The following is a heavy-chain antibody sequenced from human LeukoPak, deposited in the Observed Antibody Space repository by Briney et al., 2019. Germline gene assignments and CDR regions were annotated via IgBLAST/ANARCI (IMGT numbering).Heavy chain of an antibody. J-gene: IGHJ4*02. CDR2: IDWDDDK. D-gene: IGHD3-10*01. CDR1: GFSLSTSGMC. V-gene: IGHV2-70*11. CDR3: ARHYYGSGSFDY. Sequence: GPTLLNPTQTLTLTCTFSGFSLSTSGMCVTWIRQPPGKALEWLTRIDWDDDKYYSTSLKTRLTISKDTSKNQVVLTMTNMDPVDTATYFCARHYYGSGSFDYWGQGTLVTVSS.